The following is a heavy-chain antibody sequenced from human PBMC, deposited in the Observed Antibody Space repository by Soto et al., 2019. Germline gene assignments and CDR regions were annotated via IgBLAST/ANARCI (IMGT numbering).Heavy chain of an antibody. CDR2: ISSSSSTI. Sequence: VQLVESGGGLVQPGGSLRLSCAASGFTFSSYSMNWVRQAPGKGLEWVSYISSSSSTIYYADSVKGRFTISRDNAKNSLYLQMNSLRDEDTAVYYCARDRANYDFWSGYYDYYYYGMDVWGQGTTVTVSS. J-gene: IGHJ6*02. CDR3: ARDRANYDFWSGYYDYYYYGMDV. D-gene: IGHD3-3*01. V-gene: IGHV3-48*02. CDR1: GFTFSSYS.